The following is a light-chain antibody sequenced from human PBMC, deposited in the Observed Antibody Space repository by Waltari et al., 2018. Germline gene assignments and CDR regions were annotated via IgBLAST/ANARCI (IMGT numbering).Light chain of an antibody. V-gene: IGLV3-10*01. CDR2: EDN. CDR3: YSTDSGGDHRGV. CDR1: ALPRKH. Sequence: SYELTQPPAVSVPPGQTARITCPGSALPRKHAYWYHQKSGQVPLLVIYEDNRRPSGIPERFSGSSSGTKATLTITGAQADDEGDYYCYSTDSGGDHRGVFGGGTRLTVL. J-gene: IGLJ3*02.